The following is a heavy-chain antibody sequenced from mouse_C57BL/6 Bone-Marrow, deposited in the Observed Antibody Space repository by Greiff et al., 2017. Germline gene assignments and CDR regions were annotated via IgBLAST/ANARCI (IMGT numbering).Heavy chain of an antibody. CDR1: GYTFPDYE. J-gene: IGHJ3*01. V-gene: IGHV1-15*01. D-gene: IGHD1-1*01. CDR3: TTTVFDY. Sequence: QVQLQQSGAELVRPGASVTLSCKASGYTFPDYEMHWVKQTPVHGLECICAIDPESVGTAYNQKFKGKAILTADKSSSTAYMELRSLTSEDSAVYYCTTTVFDYWGQGTLVTVSA. CDR2: IDPESVGT.